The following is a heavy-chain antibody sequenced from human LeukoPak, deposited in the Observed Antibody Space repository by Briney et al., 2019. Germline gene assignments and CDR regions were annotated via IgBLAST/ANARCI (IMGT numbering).Heavy chain of an antibody. D-gene: IGHD2-21*02. CDR2: ISSSGSTI. CDR1: GFTVSTYT. V-gene: IGHV3-48*04. Sequence: GGSLTLSCAASGFTVSTYTMHWVRQAPGKGLEGGSYISSSGSTIYYADSVKGRFTISRDNAKNSLYLQMNSLRAEDTAVYYCASDNLAYCGGDCYSGPFQHWGQATLVTVSS. CDR3: ASDNLAYCGGDCYSGPFQH. J-gene: IGHJ1*01.